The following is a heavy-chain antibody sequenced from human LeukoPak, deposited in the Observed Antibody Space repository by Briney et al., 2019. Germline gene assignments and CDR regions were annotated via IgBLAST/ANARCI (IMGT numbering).Heavy chain of an antibody. CDR3: ARDRDGYAYSFDY. J-gene: IGHJ4*02. CDR1: GGSITSGSYH. CDR2: TYYTGSA. Sequence: PSETLSLTCTVSGGSITSGSYHWGWIRQSPGEGLEWIGNTYYTGSAYYRPSLQSRVSISVDTSKKEFSLKLTSVTAADTAVYYCARDRDGYAYSFDYWGQGTLVTVSS. D-gene: IGHD5-24*01. V-gene: IGHV4-39*02.